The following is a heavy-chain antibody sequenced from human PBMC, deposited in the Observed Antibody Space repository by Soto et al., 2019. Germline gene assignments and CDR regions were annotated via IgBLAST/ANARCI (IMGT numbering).Heavy chain of an antibody. J-gene: IGHJ5*02. CDR3: ARGVGSGSYYNQYNWFDP. Sequence: QVQLVQSGAEVKKPGASVKVSCKASGYTFTNYGISWVRQAPGQGLERMGWISGYNGNTKYAQKLQGRVTMTTDTSTSTAYMELRSLRSDDTAVYYCARGVGSGSYYNQYNWFDPWGQGTLVTVSS. V-gene: IGHV1-18*01. D-gene: IGHD3-10*01. CDR1: GYTFTNYG. CDR2: ISGYNGNT.